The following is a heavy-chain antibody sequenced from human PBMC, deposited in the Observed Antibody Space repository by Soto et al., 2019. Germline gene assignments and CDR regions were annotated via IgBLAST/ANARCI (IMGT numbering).Heavy chain of an antibody. V-gene: IGHV1-69*13. J-gene: IGHJ6*02. Sequence: AAVKVSCKASGGTFSSYAISWVRQAPGQGLEWMGGIIPIFGTANYAQKFQGRVTITADESTSTAYMELSSLRSEDTAVYYCARDRNIVATIYNYYGMDVWGQGTTVTVSS. CDR3: ARDRNIVATIYNYYGMDV. CDR1: GGTFSSYA. CDR2: IIPIFGTA. D-gene: IGHD5-12*01.